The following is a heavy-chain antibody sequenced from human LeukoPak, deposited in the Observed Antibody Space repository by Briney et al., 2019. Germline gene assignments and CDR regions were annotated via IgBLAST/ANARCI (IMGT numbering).Heavy chain of an antibody. CDR1: GFTFSSYA. D-gene: IGHD6-13*01. CDR2: ISGSGDTT. V-gene: IGHV3-23*01. Sequence: GGSLRLPCVASGFTFSSYAMSWVRQAPGEGLEWVSGISGSGDTTYYADSVKGRFTISRDNSKNTLYLQMNGLRAEDTAIYYCAKDHLQAQQVVGYWGQGTLVTVSS. J-gene: IGHJ4*02. CDR3: AKDHLQAQQVVGY.